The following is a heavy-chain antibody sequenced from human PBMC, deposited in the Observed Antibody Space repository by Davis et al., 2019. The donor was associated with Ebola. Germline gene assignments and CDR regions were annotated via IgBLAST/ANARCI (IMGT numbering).Heavy chain of an antibody. Sequence: GESLKISCAASGFTFSSYGMHWVRQAPGKGLEWVAVIWYDGSNKYYADSVKGRFTISRDNAKNSLYLQMNSLRAEDTAVYYCARDLTDEIYYYYGMDVWGQGTTVTVSS. V-gene: IGHV3-33*01. CDR2: IWYDGSNK. D-gene: IGHD1-20*01. J-gene: IGHJ6*02. CDR3: ARDLTDEIYYYYGMDV. CDR1: GFTFSSYG.